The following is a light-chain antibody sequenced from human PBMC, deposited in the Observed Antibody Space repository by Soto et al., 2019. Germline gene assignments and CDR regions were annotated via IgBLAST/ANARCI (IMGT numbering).Light chain of an antibody. V-gene: IGKV3D-7*01. CDR3: QQDYNLPRT. Sequence: EIVMTQSPATLSVSPGERFTLSCRASQSVRSNYLAWYQQKPGQAPRLLVYGSYHRATGIADRFSGSGSGTDFTLTISRLEPEDFAVYYCQQDYNLPRTFGQGTKVDIK. CDR1: QSVRSNY. CDR2: GSY. J-gene: IGKJ1*01.